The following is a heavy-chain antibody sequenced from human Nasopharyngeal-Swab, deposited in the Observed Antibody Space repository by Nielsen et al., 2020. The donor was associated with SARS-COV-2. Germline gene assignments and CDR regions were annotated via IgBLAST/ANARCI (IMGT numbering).Heavy chain of an antibody. CDR1: GFSFSGSA. Sequence: GESLKISCAASGFSFSGSAMHWVRQAYGKGLEWVGRIRSKDNSYATEYAASMKGRFTISRDDSKNTAYLQMNSLKAYDPAVYYCTRLRYSSGLDYWGQGTLVTVSS. J-gene: IGHJ4*02. CDR3: TRLRYSSGLDY. V-gene: IGHV3-73*01. CDR2: IRSKDNSYAT. D-gene: IGHD6-25*01.